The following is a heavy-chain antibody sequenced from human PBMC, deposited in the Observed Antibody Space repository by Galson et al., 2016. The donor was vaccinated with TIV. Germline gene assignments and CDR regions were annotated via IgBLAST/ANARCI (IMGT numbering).Heavy chain of an antibody. CDR1: GYSFTDFW. V-gene: IGHV5-51*01. D-gene: IGHD2-2*01. CDR2: IFPGDSRA. J-gene: IGHJ6*03. Sequence: QSGAEVKKPGESLKISCQASGYSFTDFWIAWVRQMPGKGLEWMGIIFPGDSRAKYSPSFQGQVTMSADKSITTAYLQWSSLKASDSGIYFWARRPRTSMDQLNVYYMDVWGKGTTVTVSS. CDR3: ARRPRTSMDQLNVYYMDV.